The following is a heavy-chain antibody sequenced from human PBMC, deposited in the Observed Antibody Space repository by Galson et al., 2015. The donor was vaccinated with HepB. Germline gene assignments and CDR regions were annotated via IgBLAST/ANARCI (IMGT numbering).Heavy chain of an antibody. V-gene: IGHV3-74*01. CDR1: GFSLSDFW. CDR2: INCDGSKR. J-gene: IGHJ6*03. Sequence: SLRLSCAASGFSLSDFWMRWVRRAPGKGLLWVSRINCDGSKRDYADSVKGRFTISRDNVKDTLWLQMDNLGVEDTAVYYCARSRSANYNMDVWGNATTVTVSS. D-gene: IGHD4/OR15-4a*01. CDR3: ARSRSANYNMDV.